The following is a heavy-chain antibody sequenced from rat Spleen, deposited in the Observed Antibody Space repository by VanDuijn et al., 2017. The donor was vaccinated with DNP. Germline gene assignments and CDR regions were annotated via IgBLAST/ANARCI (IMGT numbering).Heavy chain of an antibody. J-gene: IGHJ3*01. CDR2: ITYDGSRT. Sequence: EVQLVESGGGLVQPGRSLKLSCATSGFTFSNYDMAWVRQAPTEGLEWVATITYDGSRTYYRDSVKGRFTISRDNAKSTLYLQMDSLRSEDTATYYCARQGSYYGYGWFAYWGQGTLVTVSS. CDR1: GFTFSNYD. V-gene: IGHV5-29*01. CDR3: ARQGSYYGYGWFAY. D-gene: IGHD1-7*01.